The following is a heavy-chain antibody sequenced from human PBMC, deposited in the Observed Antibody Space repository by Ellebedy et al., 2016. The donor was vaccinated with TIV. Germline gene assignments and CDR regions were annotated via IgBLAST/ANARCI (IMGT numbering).Heavy chain of an antibody. V-gene: IGHV3-30*02. J-gene: IGHJ4*02. CDR2: IRYDGTNK. D-gene: IGHD3-10*01. CDR3: AKDRLWRGSGTQTFDN. CDR1: GFIFSSYG. Sequence: GESLKISCAASGFIFSSYGMHWVRQAPRTGLEWEAFIRYDGTNKFYADSVKGRFIISRDNSKNTLYLQMNSLRAEDTAVYYCAKDRLWRGSGTQTFDNWGQGTLVTVSS.